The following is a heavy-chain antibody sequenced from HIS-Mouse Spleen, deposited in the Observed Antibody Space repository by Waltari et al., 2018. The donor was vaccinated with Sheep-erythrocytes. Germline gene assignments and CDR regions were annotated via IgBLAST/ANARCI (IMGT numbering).Heavy chain of an antibody. CDR1: GFTFSSYS. V-gene: IGHV3-21*01. CDR3: ARDSTSDAFDI. CDR2: ISSSSSYI. J-gene: IGHJ3*02. Sequence: EVQLVESGGGLVKPGGSLRLSCAASGFTFSSYSMNWVRQAPGKGVEWVSSISSSSSYIYYADSVKGRFTISRDNDKNSLYLQMNSLRAEDTAVYYCARDSTSDAFDIWGQGTMVTVSS. D-gene: IGHD6-6*01.